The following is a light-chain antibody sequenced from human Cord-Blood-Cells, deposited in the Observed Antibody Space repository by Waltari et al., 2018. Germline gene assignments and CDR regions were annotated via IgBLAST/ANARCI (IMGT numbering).Light chain of an antibody. CDR2: CPS. CDR1: QSGLYIANNRNS. Sequence: DVVVIQSPDSLAVSLGVRHPINFKSSQSGLYIANNRNSLAWYQEKPGQPPQLLIYCPSTREYGVPDRFSGRGSVTDYTLAISSLQAEDVAVYYCQEYYSTPRYTCGQGTKLEIK. V-gene: IGKV4-1*01. CDR3: QEYYSTPRYT. J-gene: IGKJ2*01.